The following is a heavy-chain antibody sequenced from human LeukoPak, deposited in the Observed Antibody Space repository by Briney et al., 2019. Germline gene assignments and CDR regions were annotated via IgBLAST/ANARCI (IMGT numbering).Heavy chain of an antibody. D-gene: IGHD3-10*01. CDR3: ARVLRGVSRFSAQDY. CDR1: GFTFSTYA. V-gene: IGHV3-7*01. CDR2: IKDDGREK. Sequence: GGSLRLSCAASGFTFSTYAMTWVRQAPGKGLEWVATIKDDGREKYYVDSAKGRFTISRDNAKNSLYLQMNSLRAEDTGVFYCARVLRGVSRFSAQDYWGQGTLVTVSS. J-gene: IGHJ4*02.